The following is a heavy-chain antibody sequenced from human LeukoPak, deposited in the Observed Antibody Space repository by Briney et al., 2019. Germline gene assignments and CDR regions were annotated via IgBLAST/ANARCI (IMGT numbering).Heavy chain of an antibody. D-gene: IGHD2-15*01. V-gene: IGHV1-69*04. J-gene: IGHJ3*02. Sequence: SVKVSCKASGSTFSSYAISWVRQAPGQGLEWMGRIIPIFGIANYAQKFQGRVTITADNSTSTAYMELSSLRSEDTAVYYCARAGYCSGGGCYPNDAFDIWGQGTMVTVSS. CDR2: IIPIFGIA. CDR1: GSTFSSYA. CDR3: ARAGYCSGGGCYPNDAFDI.